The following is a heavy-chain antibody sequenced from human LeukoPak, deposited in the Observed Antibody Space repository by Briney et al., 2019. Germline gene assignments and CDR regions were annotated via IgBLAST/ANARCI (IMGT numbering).Heavy chain of an antibody. CDR2: IDPNSGGT. J-gene: IGHJ4*02. Sequence: ASVKVSCKASGYTFTGYQMQWVRQAPGQGLEWMGWIDPNSGGTNYAQKFQGRVTMTRDTSISTGYMELSRLRSDDTAVYYCAKADADDVLLPNWGQGTLVTVSS. D-gene: IGHD3-10*01. V-gene: IGHV1-2*02. CDR1: GYTFTGYQ. CDR3: AKADADDVLLPN.